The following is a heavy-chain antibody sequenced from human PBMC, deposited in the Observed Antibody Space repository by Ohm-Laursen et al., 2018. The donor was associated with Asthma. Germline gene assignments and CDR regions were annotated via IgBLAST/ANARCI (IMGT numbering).Heavy chain of an antibody. CDR2: ISASGVTT. CDR3: TNFNLGGTTGYRNWFDP. CDR1: GFTFSGYA. Sequence: SLRLSCSASGFTFSGYAMSWVRQAPGKGLEWVSAISASGVTTYYVDSVKGRLTISRDDSKNTLYLQMTSLRAEDTAVYYCTNFNLGGTTGYRNWFDPWGQGTLVTVSS. V-gene: IGHV3-23*01. J-gene: IGHJ5*02. D-gene: IGHD1-26*01.